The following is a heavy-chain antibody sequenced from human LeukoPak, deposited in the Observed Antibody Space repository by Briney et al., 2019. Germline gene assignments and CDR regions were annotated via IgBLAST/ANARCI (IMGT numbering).Heavy chain of an antibody. D-gene: IGHD1-26*01. CDR2: ISYTGTYI. J-gene: IGHJ4*02. CDR1: AFSLNAYN. CDR3: VRDRGTYRPIDY. Sequence: GGSLRLSCAASAFSLNAYNMNWVRQAPGKGLEWVSSISYTGTYIYYADSVKGRFTISRDNAQNSLYLQMSSLRAEDTAIYYCVRDRGTYRPIDYWGQGTLVTVSS. V-gene: IGHV3-21*04.